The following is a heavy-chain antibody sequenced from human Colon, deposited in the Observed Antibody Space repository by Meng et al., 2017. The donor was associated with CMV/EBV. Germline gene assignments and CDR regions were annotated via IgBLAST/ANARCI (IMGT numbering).Heavy chain of an antibody. Sequence: ASVKVSCKTSGYPFTIHYIHWVRQAPGRGLEWMGWMNPNSGDTNYAQRFQDRVEMTRDTTVSTAYLDPTSLRSADTAVYYCATLSIYDSTISDFWGQGTLVTVSS. D-gene: IGHD5/OR15-5a*01. CDR2: MNPNSGDT. CDR3: ATLSIYDSTISDF. V-gene: IGHV1-2*02. CDR1: GYPFTIHY. J-gene: IGHJ4*02.